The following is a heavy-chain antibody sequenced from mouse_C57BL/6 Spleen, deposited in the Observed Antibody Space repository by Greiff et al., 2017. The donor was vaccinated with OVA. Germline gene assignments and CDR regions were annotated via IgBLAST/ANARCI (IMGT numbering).Heavy chain of an antibody. CDR3: ARGRWDAMDY. Sequence: VQLQQPGAELVKPGASVKLSCKASGYTFTSYWMQWVKQRPGQGLEWIGEIDPSDSYTNYNQKFKGKATLTVDTSSSTAYMQLSSLTSEDSAVYYCARGRWDAMDYWGQGTSVTVSS. V-gene: IGHV1-50*01. CDR2: IDPSDSYT. CDR1: GYTFTSYW. D-gene: IGHD4-1*01. J-gene: IGHJ4*01.